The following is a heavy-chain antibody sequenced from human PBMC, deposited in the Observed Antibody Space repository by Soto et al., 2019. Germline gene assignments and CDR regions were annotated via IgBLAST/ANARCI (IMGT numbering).Heavy chain of an antibody. J-gene: IGHJ6*02. Sequence: ASVKVSCKASGYTFTDYYMHWVRQAPGQGLEWMGWINPNTGGTKYAQKFQGRVTMTRDTSISTAHMELSSLRSDDTAVYYCARDWYYFDSSGYSKPVYYYYYGLDVWGQGTTVTVSS. CDR1: GYTFTDYY. CDR2: INPNTGGT. D-gene: IGHD3-22*01. V-gene: IGHV1-2*02. CDR3: ARDWYYFDSSGYSKPVYYYYYGLDV.